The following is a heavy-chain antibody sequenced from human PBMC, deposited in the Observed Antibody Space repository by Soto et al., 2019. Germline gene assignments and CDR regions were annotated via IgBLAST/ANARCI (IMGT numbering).Heavy chain of an antibody. Sequence: PSETLSLTCAVSGGSISSSNWWSWVRQPPGKGLEWIGEIYHSGSTNYNPSLKSRVTISVDKSKNQFSLKLSSVTAADTAVYYCARGGYSSGWPYYYYGMDVWGQGTTVTVSS. V-gene: IGHV4-4*02. J-gene: IGHJ6*02. D-gene: IGHD6-19*01. CDR3: ARGGYSSGWPYYYYGMDV. CDR2: IYHSGST. CDR1: GGSISSSNW.